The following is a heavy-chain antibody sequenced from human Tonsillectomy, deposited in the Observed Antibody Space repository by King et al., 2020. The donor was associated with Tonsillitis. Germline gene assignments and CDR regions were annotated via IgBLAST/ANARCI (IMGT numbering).Heavy chain of an antibody. CDR1: GFTFDDYA. D-gene: IGHD3-3*01. J-gene: IGHJ4*02. V-gene: IGHV3-9*01. CDR2: ISWNSVSI. Sequence: VQLVESGGGLVQPGRSLRLSCAASGFTFDDYAMHWVRQAPGKGLEWVSGISWNSVSIGYADSVKGRFTISRDNAKNSLYLQMNSLRAEETALYYCAKGGRFDFWSGHFDYWGQGTLVTVSS. CDR3: AKGGRFDFWSGHFDY.